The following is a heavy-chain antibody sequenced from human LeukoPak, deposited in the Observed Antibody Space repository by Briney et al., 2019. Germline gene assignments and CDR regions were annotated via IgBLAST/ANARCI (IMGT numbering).Heavy chain of an antibody. CDR2: INHSGST. CDR1: GGSFSGYY. CDR3: ARGDYGDYYYYYMDV. Sequence: PSETLSLTCAVYGGSFSGYYWSWIRQPPGQGLEWIGEINHSGSTNYNPSLKSRVTISVDTSKNQFSLKLSSVTAADTAVYYCARGDYGDYYYYYMDVWGKGTTVTVSS. D-gene: IGHD4-17*01. J-gene: IGHJ6*03. V-gene: IGHV4-34*01.